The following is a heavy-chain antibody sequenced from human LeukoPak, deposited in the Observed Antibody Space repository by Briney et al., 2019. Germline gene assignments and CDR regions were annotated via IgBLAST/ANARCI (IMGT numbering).Heavy chain of an antibody. CDR2: IYYSGTT. CDR1: DGSISSGSHY. CDR3: ARHQDESSLFDY. Sequence: SETLSLTCTVSDGSISSGSHYWGWIRQPPGKGLEWIGSIYYSGTTYYNPSLKSRVTISVDTSNNQFSLRLSSLTAADTAVYYCARHQDESSLFDYWGQGTLVTVSS. J-gene: IGHJ4*02. D-gene: IGHD6-13*01. V-gene: IGHV4-39*01.